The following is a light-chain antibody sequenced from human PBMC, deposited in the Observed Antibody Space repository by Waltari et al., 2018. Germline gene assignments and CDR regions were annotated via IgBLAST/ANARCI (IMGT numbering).Light chain of an antibody. CDR3: QQRSNWPPIFT. CDR2: DAS. Sequence: PGERATLSCRASQRVSSYLAWYQQKPGQAPRLLIFDASKRATGIPARFSGSGSGTDFTLTISSLEPEDFAVYYCQQRSNWPPIFTFGPGTKVDIK. J-gene: IGKJ3*01. CDR1: QRVSSY. V-gene: IGKV3-11*01.